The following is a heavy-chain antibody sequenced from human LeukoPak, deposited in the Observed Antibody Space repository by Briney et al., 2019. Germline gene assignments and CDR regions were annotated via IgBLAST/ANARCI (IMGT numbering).Heavy chain of an antibody. J-gene: IGHJ4*02. V-gene: IGHV1-2*02. D-gene: IGHD2-2*01. CDR3: ARDARHCTRSSCYPFHFDS. CDR2: INPNTGDT. CDR1: GYTFTGYY. Sequence: ASVKVSCKASGYTFTGYYIHWVRQAPGQGLDWMGWINPNTGDTKYAQKFEGRVTMTRDTSISTVYMELSWLRSDDTAVYYCARDARHCTRSSCYPFHFDSWGQGTPVTVSS.